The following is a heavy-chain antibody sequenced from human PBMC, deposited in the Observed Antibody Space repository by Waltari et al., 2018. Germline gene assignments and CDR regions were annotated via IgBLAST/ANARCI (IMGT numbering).Heavy chain of an antibody. Sequence: QMELQESGPRLVKPSETLSLTCNVSGDSISGSRNYWAWLRQPPGKNLQWIGSIYYSGTTYYNPSLKGRCAMSVYTSRNQFSLNVNSVTAADTGIYYCARQLRFVDWIPRYFDSWGRGTLATVSS. CDR3: ARQLRFVDWIPRYFDS. CDR1: GDSISGSRNY. CDR2: IYYSGTT. J-gene: IGHJ4*02. D-gene: IGHD3-3*01. V-gene: IGHV4-39*01.